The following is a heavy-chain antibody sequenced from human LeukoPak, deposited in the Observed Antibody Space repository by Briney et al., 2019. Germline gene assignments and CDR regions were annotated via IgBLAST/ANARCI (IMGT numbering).Heavy chain of an antibody. CDR3: ARDRRGIRCPMDV. Sequence: ASVKVSCKASGYTFTSNYMHWVRQAPGQGPEWMGVISPSGGSTTYAQKFQGRVTLTRDMSTSTDYLELSSLRSEDTAVYYCARDRRGIRCPMDVWGKGTTVTVSS. D-gene: IGHD1-26*01. CDR1: GYTFTSNY. V-gene: IGHV1-46*01. CDR2: ISPSGGST. J-gene: IGHJ6*03.